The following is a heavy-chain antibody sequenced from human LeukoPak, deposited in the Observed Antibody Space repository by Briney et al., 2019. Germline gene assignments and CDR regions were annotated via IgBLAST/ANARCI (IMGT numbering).Heavy chain of an antibody. CDR2: ISTGGTTK. J-gene: IGHJ3*02. CDR1: GFTFSDYY. Sequence: GGSLRLSCAASGFTFSDYYMTWVRQAPGKGLQWVSCISTGGTTKYYADSVKGRFTISRDNAKNSLFLQMNSLRADDTAVYYCARSFDIWGQGTMVTVSS. CDR3: ARSFDI. V-gene: IGHV3-11*04.